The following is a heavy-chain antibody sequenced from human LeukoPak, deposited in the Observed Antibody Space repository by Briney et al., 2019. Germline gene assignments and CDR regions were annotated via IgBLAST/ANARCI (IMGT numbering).Heavy chain of an antibody. V-gene: IGHV1-2*02. CDR2: INPNSGGT. J-gene: IGHJ3*02. D-gene: IGHD3-22*01. CDR3: ARGEYYDSSGYLPGAFDI. Sequence: AASVKVSCKASGYTFTGYYMHWVRQAPGQGLEWMGWINPNSGGTNYAQKFQGRVTMTRDTSISTAYMELSRLRSDDTAVYYCARGEYYDSSGYLPGAFDIWGQGAMVTVSS. CDR1: GYTFTGYY.